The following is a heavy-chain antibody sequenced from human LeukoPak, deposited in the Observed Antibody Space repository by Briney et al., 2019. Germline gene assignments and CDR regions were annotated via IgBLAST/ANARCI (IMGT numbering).Heavy chain of an antibody. J-gene: IGHJ4*02. CDR1: GYTFTSYG. D-gene: IGHD3-22*01. CDR3: ARDLTPYYYDSSGYYY. CDR2: ISAYNGNT. Sequence: GASVKVSSKASGYTFTSYGISWVRQAPGQGLEWMGWISAYNGNTNYAQKLQGRVTMTTDTSTSTAYMELRSLRSDDTAVYYCARDLTPYYYDSSGYYYWGQGTLVTVSS. V-gene: IGHV1-18*01.